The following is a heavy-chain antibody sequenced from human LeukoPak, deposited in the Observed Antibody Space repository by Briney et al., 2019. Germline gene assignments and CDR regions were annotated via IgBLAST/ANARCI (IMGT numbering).Heavy chain of an antibody. CDR2: IYTSGST. Sequence: SQTLSLTCTVSGGSISSGSYYWSWIRQPAGKGLEWIGRIYTSGSTNYNPSLKSRVTISVDTSKNQFSLKLSSVTAADAAVYYCAREERAMVYFDYWGQGTLVTVSS. CDR1: GGSISSGSYY. V-gene: IGHV4-61*02. J-gene: IGHJ4*02. D-gene: IGHD5-18*01. CDR3: AREERAMVYFDY.